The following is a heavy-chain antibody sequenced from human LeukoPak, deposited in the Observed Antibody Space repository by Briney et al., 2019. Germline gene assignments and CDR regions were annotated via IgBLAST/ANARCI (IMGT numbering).Heavy chain of an antibody. CDR2: MSPNSGNT. Sequence: ASVKVSCKASGYTFTSYDINWVRQATGQGLEWMGWMSPNSGNTGYAQKFQGRVTMTRNASMSTAYMDLNSLRSDDTAVYYCASFFLIGSGWTNAFDIWGQGTMVTVSS. CDR1: GYTFTSYD. D-gene: IGHD6-19*01. V-gene: IGHV1-8*01. J-gene: IGHJ3*02. CDR3: ASFFLIGSGWTNAFDI.